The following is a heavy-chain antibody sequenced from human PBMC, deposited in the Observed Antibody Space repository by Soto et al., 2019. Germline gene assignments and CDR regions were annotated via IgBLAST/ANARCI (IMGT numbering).Heavy chain of an antibody. J-gene: IGHJ6*02. Sequence: QVQLVQSGAEVKKPGSSGKVSCKASGGTFSSYAISWVRQAPGQGLEWMGGIIPIFGTANYAQKFQGRVTITADEVTSTAYMELSSLRSEDTAVYYCARIDMDIVVVPAAYGMDVWGQGTTVTVSS. V-gene: IGHV1-69*01. CDR2: IIPIFGTA. D-gene: IGHD2-2*03. CDR1: GGTFSSYA. CDR3: ARIDMDIVVVPAAYGMDV.